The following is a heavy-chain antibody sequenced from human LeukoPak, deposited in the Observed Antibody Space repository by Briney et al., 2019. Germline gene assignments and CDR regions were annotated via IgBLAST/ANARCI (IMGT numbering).Heavy chain of an antibody. CDR1: GGSINNHY. V-gene: IGHV4-59*08. D-gene: IGHD1-26*01. J-gene: IGHJ3*02. Sequence: PSETLSLTCIVSGGSINNHYWTWIRQTPGMGLEWIGDIHYTGTTKYNPSLKSRVTISIDTSKNQFSLELSSVTATDTAVYFCATNRAGTYDRPFDIWGQGTTVTVSS. CDR2: IHYTGTT. CDR3: ATNRAGTYDRPFDI.